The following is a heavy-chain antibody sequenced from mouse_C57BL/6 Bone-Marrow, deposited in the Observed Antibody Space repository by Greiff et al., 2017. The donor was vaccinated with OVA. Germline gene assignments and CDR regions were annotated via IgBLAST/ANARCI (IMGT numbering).Heavy chain of an antibody. CDR2: INPSSGYT. J-gene: IGHJ1*03. CDR3: ARSGDYDVRWYFDV. V-gene: IGHV1-4*01. D-gene: IGHD2-4*01. Sequence: QVHVNQSGAELARPGASVKMSCKASGYTFTSYTMHWVKQRPGQGLEWIGYINPSSGYTKYNQKFKDKATLTADKSSSTAYMQLSSLTSEDSAVYYCARSGDYDVRWYFDVWGTGTTVTVSS. CDR1: GYTFTSYT.